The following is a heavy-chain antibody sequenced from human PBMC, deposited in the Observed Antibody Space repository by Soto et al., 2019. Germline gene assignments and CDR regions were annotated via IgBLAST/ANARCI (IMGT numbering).Heavy chain of an antibody. CDR3: AKDLGGDYLWHYFDY. Sequence: QVQLVQSGAEVKKPGASVKVSCKASGYTFTGYYMHWVRQAPGQGLEWMGWINPNSGGTNYAQKFQGRVAMTRDTSISTAYMELSRLRSDDTAVYYCAKDLGGDYLWHYFDYWGQGTLVTVSS. CDR2: INPNSGGT. J-gene: IGHJ4*02. CDR1: GYTFTGYY. D-gene: IGHD4-17*01. V-gene: IGHV1-2*02.